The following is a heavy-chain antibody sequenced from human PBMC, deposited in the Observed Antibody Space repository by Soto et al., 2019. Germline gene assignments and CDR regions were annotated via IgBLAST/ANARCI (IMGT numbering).Heavy chain of an antibody. CDR2: INHSGST. CDR1: GGSFSGYY. Sequence: PSETLSLTCAVYGGSFSGYYWSWIRQPPGKGLEWIGEINHSGSTNYNPSLKSRVTISVDTSKNQFSLKLSSVTAADTAVYYCARVTGADDAFDIWGQGTMVTVSS. CDR3: ARVTGADDAFDI. D-gene: IGHD7-27*01. V-gene: IGHV4-34*01. J-gene: IGHJ3*02.